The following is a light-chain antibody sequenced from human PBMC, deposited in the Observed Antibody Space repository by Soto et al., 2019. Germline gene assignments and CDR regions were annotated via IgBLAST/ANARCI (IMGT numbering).Light chain of an antibody. CDR2: AAS. CDR1: QDISKF. J-gene: IGKJ4*01. CDR3: QQYNSFPLT. Sequence: IQMSQSPSSLSASVGDRVTFICRASQDISKFLAWFQQKPGKAPKSLIYAASSLQSGVPSRFSGSGSGTDFTLTISRIQPEDFANYYCQQYNSFPLTFGGGTKVEIK. V-gene: IGKV1-16*01.